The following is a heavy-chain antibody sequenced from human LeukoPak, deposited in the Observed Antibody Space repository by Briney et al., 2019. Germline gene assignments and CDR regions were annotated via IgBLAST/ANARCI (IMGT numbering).Heavy chain of an antibody. Sequence: SETLSLTCTVSGGSISSYYWSRIRQPAGKGLEWIGRIYTSGSTNYNPSLKSRVTMSVDTSKNQFSLKLSSVTAADTAVYYCTRDGYSGYDFDYWGQGTLVTVFS. J-gene: IGHJ4*02. D-gene: IGHD5-12*01. CDR2: IYTSGST. V-gene: IGHV4-4*07. CDR1: GGSISSYY. CDR3: TRDGYSGYDFDY.